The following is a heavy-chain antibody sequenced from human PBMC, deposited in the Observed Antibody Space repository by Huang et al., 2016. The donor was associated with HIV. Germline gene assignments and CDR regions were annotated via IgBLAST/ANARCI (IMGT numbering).Heavy chain of an antibody. CDR2: LIPTVGTA. D-gene: IGHD3-22*01. Sequence: QVQLVQSGAEVKKPGSSVKVSCKASGGSFRNFAIGWVRQAPGQGLEWMGGLIPTVGTANYAQKFQGRVTIIADESTSTADMELSSLRSEDTAVYYCATVDYYDTSGPQRGYFDNWGQGTLVTVSS. CDR3: ATVDYYDTSGPQRGYFDN. CDR1: GGSFRNFA. J-gene: IGHJ4*02. V-gene: IGHV1-69*01.